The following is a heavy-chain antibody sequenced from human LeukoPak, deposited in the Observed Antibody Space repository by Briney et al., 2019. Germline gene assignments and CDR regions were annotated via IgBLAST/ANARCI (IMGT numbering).Heavy chain of an antibody. D-gene: IGHD3-22*01. Sequence: SQTLSLTCAISGDSVSSNSAAWNWIRQSPSRGLEWLGRTYYSSKWYDVYAVSGKSRITIHPDTSSPQLFLQLSSVTPEDTAVYYCARGPYYYDSSGFYYYYGMDVWGQGTTVTVSS. CDR2: TYYSSKWYD. CDR3: ARGPYYYDSSGFYYYYGMDV. CDR1: GDSVSSNSAA. J-gene: IGHJ6*02. V-gene: IGHV6-1*01.